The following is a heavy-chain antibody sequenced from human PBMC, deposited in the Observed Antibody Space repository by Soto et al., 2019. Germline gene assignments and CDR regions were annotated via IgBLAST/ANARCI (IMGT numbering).Heavy chain of an antibody. Sequence: PGGSLRLSCAASGFTFNTYAMSWVRQAPGKGLEWVSAIIGSGGSTYYADSVKGRFTISRDNSKNTLYLQMNSLRAEDTAVYYCARDQLRYFDWLSLAYNDYWGQGTLVTVSS. CDR3: ARDQLRYFDWLSLAYNDY. CDR1: GFTFNTYA. V-gene: IGHV3-23*01. J-gene: IGHJ4*02. D-gene: IGHD3-9*01. CDR2: IIGSGGST.